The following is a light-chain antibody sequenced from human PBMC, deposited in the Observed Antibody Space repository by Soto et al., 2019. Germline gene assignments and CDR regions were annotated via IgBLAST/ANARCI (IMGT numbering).Light chain of an antibody. CDR3: CSYAGSSTWV. Sequence: QSALTQPASVSGSPGQSITISCTGTSSDVGSYNLVSWYQQHPGKAPKLMIHEGSKRPSGVSNRFSGSKSGNTASLTISGLQAEDEADYYCCSYAGSSTWVFGGGTQLTVL. CDR1: SSDVGSYNL. V-gene: IGLV2-23*01. J-gene: IGLJ3*02. CDR2: EGS.